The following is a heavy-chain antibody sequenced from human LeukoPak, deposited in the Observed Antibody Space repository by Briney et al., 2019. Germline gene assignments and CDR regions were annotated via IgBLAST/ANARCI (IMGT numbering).Heavy chain of an antibody. Sequence: SETLSLTCAAYGGSFSGYYWSWIRQPPGKGLEWIGEINHSGSTNYNPSLKSRVTISVDTSKNQFSLKLSSVTAADTAVYYCARVVGATNYYYYGMDVWGQGTTVTVSS. J-gene: IGHJ6*02. D-gene: IGHD1-26*01. CDR2: INHSGST. V-gene: IGHV4-34*01. CDR3: ARVVGATNYYYYGMDV. CDR1: GGSFSGYY.